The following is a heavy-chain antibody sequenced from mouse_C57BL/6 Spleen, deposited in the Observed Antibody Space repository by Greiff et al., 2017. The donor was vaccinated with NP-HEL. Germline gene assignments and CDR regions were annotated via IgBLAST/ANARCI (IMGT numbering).Heavy chain of an antibody. CDR2: ISSGSSTI. CDR3: ARATFITTVVEVYFDV. CDR1: GFPFSDYG. J-gene: IGHJ1*03. V-gene: IGHV5-17*01. D-gene: IGHD1-1*01. Sequence: DVKLVESGGGLVKPGGSLKLSCAASGFPFSDYGMHWVRQAPEKGLEWVAYISSGSSTIYYADTVKGRFTISRDNAKKTLLLQMTSLRSEDTAMYYCARATFITTVVEVYFDVWGTGTTVTVSS.